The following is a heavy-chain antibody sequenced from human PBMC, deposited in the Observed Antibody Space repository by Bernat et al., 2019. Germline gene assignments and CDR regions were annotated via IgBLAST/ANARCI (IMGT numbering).Heavy chain of an antibody. CDR2: IKSKTDGGTT. Sequence: SNAWMNWVRQAPGKGLEWFGRIKSKTDGGTTDYAAPVKGRFTISRDDSKNTLYLQMNSLKTEDTAVYYCTPLGELAYCWGQGTLVTVSS. J-gene: IGHJ4*02. CDR3: TPLGELAYC. V-gene: IGHV3-15*07. D-gene: IGHD1-26*01. CDR1: SNAW.